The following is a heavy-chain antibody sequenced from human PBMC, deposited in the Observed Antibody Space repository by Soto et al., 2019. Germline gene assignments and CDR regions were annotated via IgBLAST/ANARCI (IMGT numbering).Heavy chain of an antibody. J-gene: IGHJ4*02. Sequence: QLQLVQSGAEAKKPGASVKVSCKASGYTFPTSTISWLRQAPGQGLEWMGWIKAYSGNTNYAQKLQGRVTMTTDTSTSTAYMELRSLTTDDTAIYYCAIANYGADDYWGQGTVVTVSS. CDR3: AIANYGADDY. CDR2: IKAYSGNT. V-gene: IGHV1-18*01. CDR1: GYTFPTST. D-gene: IGHD4-17*01.